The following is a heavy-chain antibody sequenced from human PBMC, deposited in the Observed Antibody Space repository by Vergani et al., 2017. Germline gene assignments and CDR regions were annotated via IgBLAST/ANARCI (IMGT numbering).Heavy chain of an antibody. D-gene: IGHD3-22*01. V-gene: IGHV4-59*01. CDR1: GGSISSYY. CDR2: IYYSGST. CDR3: AREVGGGYYYFDY. Sequence: QVQLQESGPGLVKPSETLSLTCTVSGGSISSYYWSWIRQPPGKGLEWIGYIYYSGSTNYNPSLKSRVTISVDTSKNQFSLKLSSVTAADTAVYYCAREVGGGYYYFDYWGQGTLVTVSS. J-gene: IGHJ4*02.